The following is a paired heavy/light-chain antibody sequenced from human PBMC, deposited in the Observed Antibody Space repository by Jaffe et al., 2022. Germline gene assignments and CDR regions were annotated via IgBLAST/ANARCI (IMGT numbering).Heavy chain of an antibody. CDR1: GYTFTSYD. CDR2: MNPNSGNT. D-gene: IGHD3-3*01. Sequence: QVQLVQSGAEVKKPGASVKVSCKASGYTFTSYDINWVRQATGQGLEWMGWMNPNSGNTGYAQKFQGRVTMTRNTSISTAYMELSSLRSEDTAVYYCARGLDVLRFLEWLKIHYWYFDLWGRGTLVTVSS. CDR3: ARGLDVLRFLEWLKIHYWYFDL. V-gene: IGHV1-8*01. J-gene: IGHJ2*01.
Light chain of an antibody. CDR2: DVS. J-gene: IGLJ2*01. Sequence: QSALTQPRSVSGSPGQSVTISCTGTSSDVGGYNYVSWYQQHPGKAPKLMIYDVSKRPSGVPDRFSGSKSGNTASLTISGLQAEDEADYYCCSYAGSYAVVFGGGTKLTVL. V-gene: IGLV2-11*01. CDR3: CSYAGSYAVV. CDR1: SSDVGGYNY.